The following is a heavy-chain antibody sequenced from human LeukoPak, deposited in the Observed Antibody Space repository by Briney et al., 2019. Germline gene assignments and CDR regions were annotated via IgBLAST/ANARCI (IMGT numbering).Heavy chain of an antibody. D-gene: IGHD6-25*01. CDR2: IGLGSGDT. CDR3: VAERYSDGCCWFDP. V-gene: IGHV1-58*01. J-gene: IGHJ5*02. Sequence: SVRVSCKTSGFTFSSSTVQWVRQARGQRLEWLGWIGLGSGDTKYAQRVQERLTLTRDMSTNTAYMELSSLRSEDTAVYYCVAERYSDGCCWFDPWGQGTLVTVSS. CDR1: GFTFSSST.